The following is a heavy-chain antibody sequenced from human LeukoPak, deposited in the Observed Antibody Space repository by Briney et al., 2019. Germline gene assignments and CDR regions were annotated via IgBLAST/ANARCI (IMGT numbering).Heavy chain of an antibody. Sequence: RASETLSLTCTVSGGSISSYYWSWIRQPPGKGLEWIGYIYYSGSTNYNPSLKSRVTISVDTSKNQFSLELSSVTAADTAVYYCARSFELLDWFDPWGQGTLVTVSS. CDR3: ARSFELLDWFDP. D-gene: IGHD1-26*01. CDR2: IYYSGST. CDR1: GGSISSYY. V-gene: IGHV4-59*01. J-gene: IGHJ5*02.